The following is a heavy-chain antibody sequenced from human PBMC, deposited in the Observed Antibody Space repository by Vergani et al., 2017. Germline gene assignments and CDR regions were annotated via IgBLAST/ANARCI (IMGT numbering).Heavy chain of an antibody. J-gene: IGHJ6*04. CDR1: GFPFNHYA. CDR2: ISGSGGST. CDR3: AKANPRNSGYDYLYYYHAMDV. Sequence: EVQLLESGGDLVQPGGSLRLSCAASGFPFNHYAMNWVRQAPGKGLEWVSGISGSGGSTYYAGSVKGRFTISRDSSKNTLYLQMNSLSAGDTAVYYCAKANPRNSGYDYLYYYHAMDVWGKGTTVTVSS. D-gene: IGHD5-12*01. V-gene: IGHV3-23*01.